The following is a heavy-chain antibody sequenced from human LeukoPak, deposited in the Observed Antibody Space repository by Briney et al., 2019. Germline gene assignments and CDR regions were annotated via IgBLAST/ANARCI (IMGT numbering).Heavy chain of an antibody. CDR3: ARARQYSNAIDHYYYMDV. CDR2: IKQDGSEK. D-gene: IGHD6-6*01. Sequence: GGSLRLSCAASGFTFSSYWMSWVRQAPGKGLEWVANIKQDGSEKYYVDSVKGRFTISRDNAKNSLYLQMNSLRAEDTAVYYCARARQYSNAIDHYYYMDVWGKGTTVTVSS. CDR1: GFTFSSYW. J-gene: IGHJ6*03. V-gene: IGHV3-7*04.